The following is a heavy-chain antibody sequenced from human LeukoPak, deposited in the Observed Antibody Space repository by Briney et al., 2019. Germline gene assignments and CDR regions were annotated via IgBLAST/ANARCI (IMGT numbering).Heavy chain of an antibody. D-gene: IGHD3-10*01. CDR2: IYHSWTT. CDR3: ARMVRGVIMVYYMDV. Sequence: SETLSLTCIVSGYSISSGCYWGWIRQPPGKGLEWIGSIYHSWTTYYNPSPKSRVTISLDTSKNQFSLRLSSVTAADTAVYYCARMVRGVIMVYYMDVWGKGTTVTVSS. CDR1: GYSISSGCY. J-gene: IGHJ6*03. V-gene: IGHV4-38-2*02.